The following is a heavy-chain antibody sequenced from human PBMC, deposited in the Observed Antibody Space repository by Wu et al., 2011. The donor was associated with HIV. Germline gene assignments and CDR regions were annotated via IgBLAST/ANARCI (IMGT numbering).Heavy chain of an antibody. CDR2: MNPNSGNT. CDR3: ATERIVSRHHNY. V-gene: IGHV1-8*02. Sequence: QVQLVQSGAEVKKPGASVKVSCKASGYSFTTFNITWVRQATGQGLEWMGWMNPNSGNTGYTQKFQGRVTMTWNTSISTAYMEVSSLRSEDTAVYYXATERIVSRHHNY. J-gene: IGHJ4*01. D-gene: IGHD6-6*01. CDR1: GYSFTTFN.